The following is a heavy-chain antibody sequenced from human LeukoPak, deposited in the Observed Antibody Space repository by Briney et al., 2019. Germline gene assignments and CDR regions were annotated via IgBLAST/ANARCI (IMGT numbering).Heavy chain of an antibody. V-gene: IGHV1-2*02. Sequence: ASVKVSCRASGYTLTDYFMHWVRQAPGQGLEWMGCIDPDSGGTKSAQRFHGMVTMTRDTSITTVYMELIRLRSDDTAVYYCAREYYDSSGSKYAFDIWGQGTVVTVSS. CDR2: IDPDSGGT. D-gene: IGHD3-22*01. CDR1: GYTLTDYF. J-gene: IGHJ3*02. CDR3: AREYYDSSGSKYAFDI.